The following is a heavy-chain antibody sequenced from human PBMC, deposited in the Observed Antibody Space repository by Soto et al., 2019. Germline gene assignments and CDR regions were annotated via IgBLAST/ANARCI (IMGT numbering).Heavy chain of an antibody. J-gene: IGHJ6*02. CDR2: INAGNGNT. CDR1: GYTFTSYA. D-gene: IGHD3-3*01. CDR3: AKAYYDFWSGYYTSPLDYGMDV. Sequence: VSCKASGYTFTSYAMHWVRQAPGQRLEWMGWINAGNGNTKYSQKFQGRVTITRDTSASTAYMELSSLRSEDTAVYYCAKAYYDFWSGYYTSPLDYGMDVWGQGTTVTVSS. V-gene: IGHV1-3*01.